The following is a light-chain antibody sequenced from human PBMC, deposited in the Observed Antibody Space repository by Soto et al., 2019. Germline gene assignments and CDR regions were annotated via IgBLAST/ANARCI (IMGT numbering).Light chain of an antibody. CDR2: EVN. CDR3: TSHAGTINFPYI. J-gene: IGLJ1*01. V-gene: IGLV2-8*01. Sequence: QSVLTQPASVSGSPGQSVTISCTGTSSDVGAYNYVSWYQHHPGKAPKLMVYEVNKRPSGVPDRFSGSKSGNTASLTVSGLQAEDEADYYCTSHAGTINFPYIFGTGTKVTV. CDR1: SSDVGAYNY.